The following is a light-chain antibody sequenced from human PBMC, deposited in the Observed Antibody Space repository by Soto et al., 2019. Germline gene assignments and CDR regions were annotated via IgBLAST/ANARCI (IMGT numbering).Light chain of an antibody. CDR3: MQGTHWPPVT. V-gene: IGKV2-30*01. CDR2: HVS. CDR1: ESLAYSDGNTY. Sequence: DVVMTQSPLSLPVTLGQPASISCRSSESLAYSDGNTYLNWFQQRPGQSPRRLIYHVSKRDSGVPDRFSGSGSGTDFILKISRVEAEDVGIYYCMQGTHWPPVTFGQGTRLEIK. J-gene: IGKJ5*01.